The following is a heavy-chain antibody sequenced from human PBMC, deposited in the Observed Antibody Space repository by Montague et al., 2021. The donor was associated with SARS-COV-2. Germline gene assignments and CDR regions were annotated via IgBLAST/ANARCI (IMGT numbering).Heavy chain of an antibody. V-gene: IGHV4-4*07. J-gene: IGHJ4*02. D-gene: IGHD2-15*01. Sequence: SETLSLTCNVSGDSISSFYWNWIRQPAGKGLEWIGRIYASGGTNYNPSLKSRVTMSVDTSKNQFSLKLNSVTAADTAVYYCGRGVVAATPVVDYWGRGSLVTVSS. CDR1: GDSISSFY. CDR3: GRGVVAATPVVDY. CDR2: IYASGGT.